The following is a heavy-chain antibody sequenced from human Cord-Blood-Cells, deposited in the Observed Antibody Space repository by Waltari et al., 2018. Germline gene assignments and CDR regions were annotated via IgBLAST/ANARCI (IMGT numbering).Heavy chain of an antibody. V-gene: IGHV4-59*01. CDR3: ARDRAGEDRNWYFDL. CDR2: IYYSGST. CDR1: VGSISSYH. J-gene: IGHJ2*01. Sequence: QVQLQESGPGLVKPSETLSLTCTVTVGSISSYHWSRIRQPPGKGLEWIGYIYYSGSTNYNPSLKSRVTISVDTSKNQFSLKLSSVTAADTAVYYCARDRAGEDRNWYFDLWGRGTLVTVSS. D-gene: IGHD7-27*01.